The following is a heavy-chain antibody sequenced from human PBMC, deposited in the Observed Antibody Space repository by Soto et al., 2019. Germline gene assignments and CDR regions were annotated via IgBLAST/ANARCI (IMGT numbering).Heavy chain of an antibody. CDR3: ARDRLTHYYYYGMDV. CDR2: IYYSGST. Sequence: SETLCLTCTVFCGSIINRAYYWNWNRQHPGKGLEWIGYIYYSGSTYYNPSLKSRLAMSLDTSTNQFSLKLSSVTAADTAVYYCARDRLTHYYYYGMDVWGQGTTVTVSS. V-gene: IGHV4-31*03. CDR1: CGSIINRAYY. J-gene: IGHJ6*02. D-gene: IGHD2-15*01.